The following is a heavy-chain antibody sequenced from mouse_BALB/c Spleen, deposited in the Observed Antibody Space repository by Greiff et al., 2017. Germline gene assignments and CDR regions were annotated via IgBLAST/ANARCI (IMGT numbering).Heavy chain of an antibody. D-gene: IGHD2-2*01. CDR3: ARVGSVTFYDMDD. J-gene: IGHJ4*01. V-gene: IGHV1-14*01. CDR2: INPYNDGT. Sequence: EVQLQQSGPELVKPGASVTMSCKASGYKFTSYVMHWVKQKPGQGLEWIGYINPYNDGTKYNEKFKGKATLTSDKSSSTAYMERSSLTSDDSAVYFCARVGSVTFYDMDDWGEGTSVTVSS. CDR1: GYKFTSYV.